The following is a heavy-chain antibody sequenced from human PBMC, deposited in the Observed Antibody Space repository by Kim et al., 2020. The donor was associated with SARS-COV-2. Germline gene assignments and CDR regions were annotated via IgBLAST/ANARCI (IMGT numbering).Heavy chain of an antibody. V-gene: IGHV1-18*04. D-gene: IGHD2-2*01. CDR3: ASYCSSTSCYSLGYYYYGMDV. J-gene: IGHJ6*02. CDR1: GYTFTSYG. Sequence: ASVKVSCKASGYTFTSYGISWVRQAPGQGLEWMGWISAYNGNTNYAQKLQGRVTMTTDTSTSTAYMELRSLRSDDTAVYYCASYCSSTSCYSLGYYYYGMDVWGQGTTVTVSS. CDR2: ISAYNGNT.